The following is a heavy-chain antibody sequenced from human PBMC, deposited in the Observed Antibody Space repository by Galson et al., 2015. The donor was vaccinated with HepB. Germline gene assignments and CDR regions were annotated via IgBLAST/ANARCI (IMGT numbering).Heavy chain of an antibody. J-gene: IGHJ5*02. V-gene: IGHV3-23*01. CDR1: GFTFSSYA. Sequence: SLRLSCAASGFTFSSYAMSWVRQAPGKGLEWVSAISGSGGSTYYADSVKGRFTISRDNSNNTLYLQMNSLRAEDTAVYYCAKDSVVVVPAAIIDIGGWFDPWGQGTLVTVSS. D-gene: IGHD2-2*01. CDR3: AKDSVVVVPAAIIDIGGWFDP. CDR2: ISGSGGST.